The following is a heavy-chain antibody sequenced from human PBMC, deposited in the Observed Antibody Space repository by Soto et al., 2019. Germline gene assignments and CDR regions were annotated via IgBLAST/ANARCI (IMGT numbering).Heavy chain of an antibody. CDR1: GFTFSSYW. Sequence: EVQLVESGGGLVQPGGSLRLSCAASGFTFSSYWMSWVRQAPGKGLEWVANIKQDGSEKYYVDSVKSRFTISRYHAKNSLYLQRTRLRAEDTAVYFCARVRTPFTYYFDDWGPGTLVTVSS. CDR2: IKQDGSEK. J-gene: IGHJ4*02. CDR3: ARVRTPFTYYFDD. V-gene: IGHV3-7*01.